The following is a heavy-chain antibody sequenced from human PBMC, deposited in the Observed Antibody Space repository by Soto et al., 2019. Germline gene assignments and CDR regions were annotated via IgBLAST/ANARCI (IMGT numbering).Heavy chain of an antibody. CDR2: IKSKTDGETS. J-gene: IGHJ4*02. D-gene: IGHD1-7*01. Sequence: LRLSCAASGFTFSTAWMSWVRQAPGKGLEWVGRIKSKTDGETSDYAAPVKGRFTISRDDSKNMLFLQMNSLKTEDTAVYYCTVLGTGTLRYWGQGSLVTVSS. V-gene: IGHV3-15*01. CDR1: GFTFSTAW. CDR3: TVLGTGTLRY.